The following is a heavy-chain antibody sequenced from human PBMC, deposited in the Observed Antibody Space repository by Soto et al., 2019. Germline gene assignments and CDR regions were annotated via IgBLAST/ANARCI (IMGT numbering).Heavy chain of an antibody. CDR2: IIPIFGTA. CDR3: ARDNDSSGYYAYYYYGMDV. CDR1: GGTFSSYA. V-gene: IGHV1-69*13. D-gene: IGHD3-22*01. J-gene: IGHJ6*02. Sequence: SVKVSCKASGGTFSSYAISWVRQAPGQGLEWMGGIIPIFGTANYAQKFQGRVTITADESTSTAYMELSSLRSEDTAVYYCARDNDSSGYYAYYYYGMDVWGQGTTVTVSS.